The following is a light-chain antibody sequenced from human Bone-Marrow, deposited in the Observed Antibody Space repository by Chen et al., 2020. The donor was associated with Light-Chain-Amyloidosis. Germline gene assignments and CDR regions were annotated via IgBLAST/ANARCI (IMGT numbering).Light chain of an antibody. CDR2: DAS. J-gene: IGKJ5*01. CDR3: QQRSNWPPSIT. CDR1: QSVGTY. Sequence: EIVLTQSPATLSLSPGERVILSCRASQSVGTYLAWYQQKPGQAPRLLIYDASHRATGIPARFSGSGSGTDFTLTLSSLEPEDFTVYYCQQRSNWPPSITFGQGTRLEMK. V-gene: IGKV3-11*01.